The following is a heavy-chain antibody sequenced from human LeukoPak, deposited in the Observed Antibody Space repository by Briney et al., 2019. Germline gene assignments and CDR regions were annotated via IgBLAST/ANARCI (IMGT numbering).Heavy chain of an antibody. Sequence: GGSLRLSCAASGFTFSSYAMHWVRQAPGKGLGWVAVISYDGSNKYYADSVKGRFTISRDNSKNTLYLQMNSLRAEDTAVYYCARGTPLHYYYYYGMDVWGQGTTVTVSS. V-gene: IGHV3-30*04. CDR1: GFTFSSYA. CDR2: ISYDGSNK. J-gene: IGHJ6*02. CDR3: ARGTPLHYYYYYGMDV.